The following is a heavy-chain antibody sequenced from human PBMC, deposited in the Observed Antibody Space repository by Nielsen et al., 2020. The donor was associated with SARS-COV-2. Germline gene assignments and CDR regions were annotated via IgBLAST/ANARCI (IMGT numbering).Heavy chain of an antibody. Sequence: GESLKISCVASGFTFTNYAMNWVRQAPGKGLEWVASITMSGAYMYYADSVRGRFTISTDLSNNTLYLQMNSLRVEDTAIYYCTKGAQLGDYWGQGTLVTVSS. CDR2: ITMSGAYM. V-gene: IGHV3-23*01. CDR3: TKGAQLGDY. J-gene: IGHJ4*02. CDR1: GFTFTNYA. D-gene: IGHD6-13*01.